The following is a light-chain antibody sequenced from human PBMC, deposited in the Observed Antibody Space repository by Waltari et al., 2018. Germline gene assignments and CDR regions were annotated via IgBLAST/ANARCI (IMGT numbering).Light chain of an antibody. J-gene: IGLJ1*01. CDR2: EVS. CDR3: SSHTSTVPHV. Sequence: QSALTQPAFVSGSPGPSITISCTGPSNDVGGYGYFSWYQQYPGKAPQLVSYEVSYRASGISTRFSGSKSGNTASLTISGLQAEDEADYYCSSHTSTVPHVFGTGTRVTVV. CDR1: SNDVGGYGY. V-gene: IGLV2-14*01.